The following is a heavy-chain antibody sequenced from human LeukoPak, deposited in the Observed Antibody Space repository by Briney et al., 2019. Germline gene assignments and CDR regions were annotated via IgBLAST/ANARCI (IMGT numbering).Heavy chain of an antibody. D-gene: IGHD6-19*01. V-gene: IGHV4-4*07. J-gene: IGHJ4*02. CDR2: IYTSGST. Sequence: SETLSLTRSVSGGSISSYYWSWIRQPAGKGLEWIGRIYTSGSTNYNPSLQSRVNISVDTSKNQFSLNLTSVSAADTAVYYCARQGAVAGTFDYWGQGTLVTVSS. CDR1: GGSISSYY. CDR3: ARQGAVAGTFDY.